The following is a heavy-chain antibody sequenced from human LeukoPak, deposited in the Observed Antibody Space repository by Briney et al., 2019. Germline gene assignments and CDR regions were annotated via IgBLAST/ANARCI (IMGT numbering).Heavy chain of an antibody. D-gene: IGHD6-13*01. J-gene: IGHJ5*01. Sequence: GGSLRLSCAASGFTFSNAWMSWVRQAPGKGLEWVGRIKSRPDGGTTDYAAPVKGRFTISRDDSKNTLYLQMNSLKTEDTAVYYCTTDHSSSSRYDSWGQGTLVTVFS. V-gene: IGHV3-15*01. CDR3: TTDHSSSSRYDS. CDR2: IKSRPDGGTT. CDR1: GFTFSNAW.